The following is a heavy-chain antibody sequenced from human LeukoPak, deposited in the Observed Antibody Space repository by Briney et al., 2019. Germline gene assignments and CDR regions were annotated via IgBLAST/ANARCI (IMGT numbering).Heavy chain of an antibody. CDR2: INHSGST. J-gene: IGHJ4*02. D-gene: IGHD3-10*01. V-gene: IGHV4-34*01. CDR1: GGSFSGYY. Sequence: SETLSLTCAVYGGSFSGYYWSWIRQPPGKGLEWIGEINHSGSTNYNPSLKGRVTISVDTSKNQFSLKLSSVTAADTAVYYCARVFYGSGRFDYWGQGTLVTVSS. CDR3: ARVFYGSGRFDY.